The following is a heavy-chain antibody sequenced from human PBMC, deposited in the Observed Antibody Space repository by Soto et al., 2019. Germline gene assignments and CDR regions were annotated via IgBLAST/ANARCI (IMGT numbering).Heavy chain of an antibody. CDR1: GFTFSNYA. CDR3: AFRNYIGYCGGVSCYHYFDF. Sequence: GGSLRLSCATSGFTFSNYAMSWVRQAPGKGLECVSTITTSDSTYYADSVKGRFTISRDSSKNTVYLQMNSLRADDTAIYYCAFRNYIGYCGGVSCYHYFDFWGLGTLVTVSS. D-gene: IGHD2-15*01. J-gene: IGHJ4*02. V-gene: IGHV3-23*01. CDR2: ITTSDST.